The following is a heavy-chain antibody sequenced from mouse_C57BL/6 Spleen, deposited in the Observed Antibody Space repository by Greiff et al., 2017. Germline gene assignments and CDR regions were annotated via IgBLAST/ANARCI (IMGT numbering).Heavy chain of an antibody. V-gene: IGHV1-81*01. J-gene: IGHJ4*01. D-gene: IGHD1-1*01. CDR1: GYTFTSYG. CDR3: AREGPSRGSSLDYAMDY. Sequence: QVQLQQSGAELARPGASVKLSCKASGYTFTSYGISWVKQRTGQGLEWIGEIHPRSGNTYYNEKFKGKATLTADKSSSTAYMELRRLTSEDSAVYFGAREGPSRGSSLDYAMDYWGQGTSVTVSS. CDR2: IHPRSGNT.